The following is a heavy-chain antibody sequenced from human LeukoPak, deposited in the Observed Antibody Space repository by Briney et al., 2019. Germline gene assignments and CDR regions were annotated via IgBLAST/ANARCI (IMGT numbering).Heavy chain of an antibody. CDR2: ISSSSSYI. CDR1: GFTLSSYS. Sequence: GGSLRLSCAASGFTLSSYSMNWARQAPGKGLEWVSSISSSSSYIYYADSVKGRFTISRDNAKNSLYLQMNSLRAEDTAVYYCARDPLGAFDIWGQGTMVTVSS. CDR3: ARDPLGAFDI. V-gene: IGHV3-21*01. D-gene: IGHD7-27*01. J-gene: IGHJ3*02.